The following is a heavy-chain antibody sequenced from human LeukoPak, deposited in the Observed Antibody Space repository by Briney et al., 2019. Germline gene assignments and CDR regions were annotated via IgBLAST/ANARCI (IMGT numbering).Heavy chain of an antibody. Sequence: ASVKVSCKASGYTFTSYGISWVRQAPGQGLEWMGWISAYNGNTNYAQKLQGRVTITADKSTTTAYLELSSLRSDDTAVYYCVRGTYSVYELGSYMDVWGKGTTVTVSS. CDR3: VRGTYSVYELGSYMDV. J-gene: IGHJ6*03. D-gene: IGHD5/OR15-5a*01. CDR2: ISAYNGNT. CDR1: GYTFTSYG. V-gene: IGHV1-18*01.